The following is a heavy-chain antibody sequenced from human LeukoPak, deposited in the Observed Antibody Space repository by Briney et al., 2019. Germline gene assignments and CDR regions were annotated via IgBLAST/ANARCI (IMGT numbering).Heavy chain of an antibody. J-gene: IGHJ5*02. Sequence: GGSLRLSCAASGFTFSSYAMSWVRQAPGKGLEWVSAISGSGGSTYYADSVKGRLTISRDNSKNTLYLQMNSLRAEDTAVYYCAKAWGAAGPLNWFDPWGQGTLVTVSS. CDR3: AKAWGAAGPLNWFDP. CDR2: ISGSGGST. V-gene: IGHV3-23*01. CDR1: GFTFSSYA. D-gene: IGHD6-13*01.